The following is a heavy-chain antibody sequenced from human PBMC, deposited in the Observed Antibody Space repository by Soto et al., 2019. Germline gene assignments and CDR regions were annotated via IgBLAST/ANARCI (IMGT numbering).Heavy chain of an antibody. J-gene: IGHJ4*02. CDR2: ISYDGSNK. CDR3: AKGTSGYGVHDY. CDR1: GFTFSSYG. V-gene: IGHV3-30*18. D-gene: IGHD5-12*01. Sequence: QVQLVESGGGVVQPGRSLRLSCAASGFTFSSYGMHWVRQAPGKGLEWVAVISYDGSNKYYVDSVKGRFTISRDNSKNTLYLQMNSLRAEDTAVYYCAKGTSGYGVHDYWGQGTLVTVSS.